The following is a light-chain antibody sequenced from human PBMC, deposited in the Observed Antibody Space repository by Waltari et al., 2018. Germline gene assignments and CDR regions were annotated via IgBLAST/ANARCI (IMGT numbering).Light chain of an antibody. CDR3: QQYGSSPRS. V-gene: IGKV3-20*01. CDR1: QSVSSSY. Sequence: EIVLTQSPGTLSLSPGERATLSCRASQSVSSSYLAWYQQKPGQAPRRLIYGASSRATGIPDRFSGSGSGTDFNLTISSLEPEDFAVYYCQQYGSSPRSFGQGTKVEIK. J-gene: IGKJ1*01. CDR2: GAS.